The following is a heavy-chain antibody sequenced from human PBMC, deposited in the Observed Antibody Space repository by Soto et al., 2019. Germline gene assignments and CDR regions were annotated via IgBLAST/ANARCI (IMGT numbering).Heavy chain of an antibody. CDR3: AHIPNYYQYDWFDP. CDR2: IYWDDDK. J-gene: IGHJ5*02. CDR1: GFSLTTRGVG. D-gene: IGHD3-16*01. V-gene: IGHV2-5*02. Sequence: QITLKESGPPLVKPTQTLTLTCTFSGFSLTTRGVGVGWIRQPPGKALECLALIYWDDDKRYSPSLQSRLSITKDTSKNQVVLTMTNVDPVDTATYYCAHIPNYYQYDWFDPWGQGTLVSVFS.